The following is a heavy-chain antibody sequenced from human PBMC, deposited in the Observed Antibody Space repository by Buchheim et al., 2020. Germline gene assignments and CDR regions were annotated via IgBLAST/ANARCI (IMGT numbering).Heavy chain of an antibody. CDR3: VRGSGWLHDY. CDR1: GITFSNHW. J-gene: IGHJ4*02. CDR2: IKQDGSEQ. Sequence: EVQLVESGGGLVQPGGSLRLSCAASGITFSNHWMSWVRQAPGKGPEWVAIIKQDGSEQFYVDPVKGRFTIPRDNAKNSLYLQMHSLRAEDTAVYYCVRGSGWLHDYWGQGTL. D-gene: IGHD6-19*01. V-gene: IGHV3-7*04.